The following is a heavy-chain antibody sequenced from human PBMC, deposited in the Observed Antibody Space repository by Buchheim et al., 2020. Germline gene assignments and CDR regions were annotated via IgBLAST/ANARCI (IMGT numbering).Heavy chain of an antibody. CDR1: GGSISGDNYY. D-gene: IGHD3-22*01. Sequence: QVQLKESGPGRVQPSETLSPTCTVSGGSISGDNYYWGWIRQSPGQGLEWIGKIFYSGSSHYNPSLRSRVTVSVDTPKNQFSLTLTSVTAADAGLYYCARIGMVVVSDWGQGT. CDR3: ARIGMVVVSD. V-gene: IGHV4-39*01. CDR2: IFYSGSS. J-gene: IGHJ4*02.